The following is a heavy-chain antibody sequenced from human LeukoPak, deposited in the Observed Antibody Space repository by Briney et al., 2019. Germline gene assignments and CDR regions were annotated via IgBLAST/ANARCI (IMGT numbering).Heavy chain of an antibody. V-gene: IGHV1-24*01. Sequence: RASVKVSCKVSGYTLTELSMHWVRQAPGKGLEWMGGFDPEDGETIYAQKFQGRVTMTEDTSTDTAYMELSSLRSQETAVYYCATIILGYCSGGSCYSGSPRWFDPWGQGTLVTVSS. CDR2: FDPEDGET. CDR3: ATIILGYCSGGSCYSGSPRWFDP. J-gene: IGHJ5*02. D-gene: IGHD2-15*01. CDR1: GYTLTELS.